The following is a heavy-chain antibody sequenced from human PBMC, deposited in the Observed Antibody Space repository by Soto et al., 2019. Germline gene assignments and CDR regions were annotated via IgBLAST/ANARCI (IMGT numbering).Heavy chain of an antibody. CDR3: AREEDLNSGYDY. D-gene: IGHD5-12*01. Sequence: SETLSLTCTVSGGSISSYYWSWIRQPPGKGVKWIGYIYYSGSTNYNPALKSRVTISVDTSKNQFSRKLSSVTAADTAVYYCAREEDLNSGYDYWGQGTLVTGSS. J-gene: IGHJ4*02. CDR2: IYYSGST. CDR1: GGSISSYY. V-gene: IGHV4-59*01.